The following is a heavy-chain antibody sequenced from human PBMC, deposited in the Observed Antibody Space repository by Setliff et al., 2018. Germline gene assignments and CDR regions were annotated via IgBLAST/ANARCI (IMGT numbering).Heavy chain of an antibody. CDR2: MYYSGTT. V-gene: IGHV4-59*01. Sequence: SETLSLTCFVSGSSIRGSYWSWIRQTPGQGLEWIGNMYYSGTTTYNPSHKSRVTISVDTSKNQFSLKLISVTAADTAVYYCARDCCGSLSDAFDIWGQGSMVTVSS. CDR3: ARDCCGSLSDAFDI. CDR1: GSSIRGSY. J-gene: IGHJ3*02. D-gene: IGHD3-10*01.